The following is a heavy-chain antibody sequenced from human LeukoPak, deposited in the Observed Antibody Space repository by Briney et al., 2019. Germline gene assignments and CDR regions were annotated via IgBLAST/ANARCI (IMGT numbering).Heavy chain of an antibody. J-gene: IGHJ4*02. Sequence: GASVKVSCKASGYTFTGYYMHWVRQAPGQGLEWMGWINPNSGGTNYAQKFQGRVTMTRDTSISTAYMELSRLRSDDTAVYYCARVWAYCSSTSCSGYFDYWGQGTLVTVSS. D-gene: IGHD2-2*01. CDR2: INPNSGGT. V-gene: IGHV1-2*02. CDR1: GYTFTGYY. CDR3: ARVWAYCSSTSCSGYFDY.